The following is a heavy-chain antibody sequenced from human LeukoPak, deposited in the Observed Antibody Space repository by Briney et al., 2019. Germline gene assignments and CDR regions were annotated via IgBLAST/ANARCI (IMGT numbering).Heavy chain of an antibody. D-gene: IGHD4-11*01. V-gene: IGHV3-23*01. CDR3: AKGHDYILDYYYMDV. Sequence: PGGSLRLSCSASGFTFSSYAMSWVRQAPGKGLEWVSAISGSGGSTYYADSVKGRFTISRDNSKNTLYLQMNSLRAEDTAVYYCAKGHDYILDYYYMDVWGKGTTVTVSS. CDR2: ISGSGGST. J-gene: IGHJ6*03. CDR1: GFTFSSYA.